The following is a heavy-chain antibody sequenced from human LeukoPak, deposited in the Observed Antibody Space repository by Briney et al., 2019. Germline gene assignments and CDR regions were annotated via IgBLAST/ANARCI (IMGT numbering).Heavy chain of an antibody. Sequence: GGSLRLSCAASGFTFESFGMNWVRQAPGKGLEWVSGISYSGRSTYYTDSVKGRFTISRDNSENTLYLQVNSLRGDDTAVYYCAKDLDGSGMYGGLDYWGQGILVTVSS. J-gene: IGHJ4*02. D-gene: IGHD6-19*01. CDR1: GFTFESFG. CDR2: ISYSGRST. V-gene: IGHV3-23*01. CDR3: AKDLDGSGMYGGLDY.